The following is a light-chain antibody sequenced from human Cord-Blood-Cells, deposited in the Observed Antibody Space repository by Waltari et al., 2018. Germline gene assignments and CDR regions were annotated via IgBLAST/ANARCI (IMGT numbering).Light chain of an antibody. Sequence: DIQMTQSPSSLSASVGDRVTITCRGSQSISSYLNWYQQKPGKAPKLLIYDASSLQSGVPSRFSGSGSGTDFTLTISSLQPEDFATYYCQQSYSRTFGQGTKLEIK. CDR3: QQSYSRT. J-gene: IGKJ2*01. CDR2: DAS. CDR1: QSISSY. V-gene: IGKV1-39*01.